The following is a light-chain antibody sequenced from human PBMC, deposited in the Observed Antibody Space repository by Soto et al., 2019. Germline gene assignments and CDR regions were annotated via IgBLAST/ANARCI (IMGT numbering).Light chain of an antibody. CDR2: GAS. J-gene: IGKJ1*01. CDR3: QLYGSSSTWT. Sequence: EIVLTQSPGTLSLSPGERATLSCRASQSVSSTYLAWYQHKPGQPPTLLIYGASSRVTGIPDRFSGSGTGTDFPLTISILEPEDFAVYYCQLYGSSSTWTFGKGTKVEIK. CDR1: QSVSSTY. V-gene: IGKV3-20*01.